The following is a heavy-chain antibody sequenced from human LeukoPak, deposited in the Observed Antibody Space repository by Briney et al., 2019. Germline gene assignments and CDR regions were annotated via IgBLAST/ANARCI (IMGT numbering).Heavy chain of an antibody. D-gene: IGHD2-2*01. CDR1: GGSISSYY. V-gene: IGHV4-4*07. CDR3: ARSDSVPAPAAMSAFDI. Sequence: PSETLSLTCTVSGGSISSYYWSWIRQPAGKGLEWIGRIYTSGSTNYNPSLKSRVTMSVETSKNQFSLKLSSVTAADTAVYYCARSDSVPAPAAMSAFDIWGQGTMVTVSS. J-gene: IGHJ3*02. CDR2: IYTSGST.